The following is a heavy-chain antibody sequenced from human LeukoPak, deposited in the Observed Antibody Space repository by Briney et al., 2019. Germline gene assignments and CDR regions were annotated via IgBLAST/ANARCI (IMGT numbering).Heavy chain of an antibody. CDR2: IYYSGST. CDR3: ARGWSYSYGYDY. Sequence: SETLSLTCTISGGSISSYYWSWIRQPPGKGLEWIGYIYYSGSTNYNPSLKSRVTISVDTSKNQFSLKLSSVTAADTAVYYCARGWSYSYGYDYWGQGTLVTVSS. D-gene: IGHD5-18*01. CDR1: GGSISSYY. V-gene: IGHV4-59*12. J-gene: IGHJ4*02.